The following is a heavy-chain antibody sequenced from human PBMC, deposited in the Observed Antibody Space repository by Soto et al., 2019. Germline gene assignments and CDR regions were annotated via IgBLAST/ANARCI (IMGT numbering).Heavy chain of an antibody. J-gene: IGHJ4*02. V-gene: IGHV1-18*04. CDR3: ARGGTVVGTSPFDH. CDR2: ISGHNGNT. Sequence: ASVKVSCKASGYSFISYDITWVLQAPGQGLEWMGWISGHNGNTNYAQKLQGRVAMTIDTSTSTAYLELRSLRSDDTAMYYCARGGTVVGTSPFDHWGQGTLVTVSS. D-gene: IGHD1-26*01. CDR1: GYSFISYD.